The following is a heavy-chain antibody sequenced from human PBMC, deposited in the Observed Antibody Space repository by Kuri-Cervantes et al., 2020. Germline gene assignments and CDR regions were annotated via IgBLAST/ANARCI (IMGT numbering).Heavy chain of an antibody. J-gene: IGHJ6*02. CDR2: IYPGDSDT. Sequence: KVSCKGSGYSFTSYWIGWVRQMPGKGLEWMGIIYPGDSDTRYSPSFQGQVTISVDKSISTAYLQWNSLRAEDTAVYYCATSGGVATENKWDYYGMDVWGQGTTVTVSS. D-gene: IGHD1-26*01. CDR1: GYSFTSYW. V-gene: IGHV5-51*01. CDR3: ATSGGVATENKWDYYGMDV.